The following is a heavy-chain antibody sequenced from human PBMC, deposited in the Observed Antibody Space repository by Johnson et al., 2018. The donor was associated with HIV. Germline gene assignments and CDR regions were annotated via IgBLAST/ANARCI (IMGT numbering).Heavy chain of an antibody. CDR2: INTDGRST. J-gene: IGHJ3*02. V-gene: IGHV3-74*01. Sequence: VQLVESGGGLVQPGGSLRLSCAASGFTFSRYWMHWVRQAPGKGLVWVSRINTDGRSTSYADSVKGRFTISSDNAKNTLYLQMNSLRAEDTAVYYCAKDVEYCTGGVCPYDAFDIWGQGTMVTVSS. CDR3: AKDVEYCTGGVCPYDAFDI. CDR1: GFTFSRYW. D-gene: IGHD2-8*02.